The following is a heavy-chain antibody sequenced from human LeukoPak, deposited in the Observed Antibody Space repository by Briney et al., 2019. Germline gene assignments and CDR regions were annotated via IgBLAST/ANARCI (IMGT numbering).Heavy chain of an antibody. CDR1: GGTFSSYA. J-gene: IGHJ4*02. D-gene: IGHD2-21*02. V-gene: IGHV1-69*04. CDR2: IIPILGIA. CDR3: ARDRLVVTAMDY. Sequence: SVKVSCKASGGTFSSYAISWVRQAPGQGLEWMGRIIPILGIANYAQKFQGRVTITADKSTSTVYMELSSLRSEDTAVYYCARDRLVVTAMDYWGQGTLVTVSP.